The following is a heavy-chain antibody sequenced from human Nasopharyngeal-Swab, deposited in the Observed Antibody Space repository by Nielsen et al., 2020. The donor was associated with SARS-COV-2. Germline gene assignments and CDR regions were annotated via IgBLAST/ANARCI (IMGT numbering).Heavy chain of an antibody. V-gene: IGHV3-33*01. J-gene: IGHJ6*02. CDR1: GFTFSSYG. Sequence: GESLKISCAASGFTFSSYGMHWVGQAPGKGLEWVAVIWYDGSNKYYADSVKGRFTISRDNSKNTLYLQMNSLRAEDTAVYYCASSAPYYDFWSGYRQPYGMDVWGQGTTVTVSS. CDR3: ASSAPYYDFWSGYRQPYGMDV. CDR2: IWYDGSNK. D-gene: IGHD3-3*01.